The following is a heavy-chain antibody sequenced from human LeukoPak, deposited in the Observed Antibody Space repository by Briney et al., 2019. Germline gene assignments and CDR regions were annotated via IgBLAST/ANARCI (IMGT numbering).Heavy chain of an antibody. CDR3: ARDRIWFGELWGAFDI. CDR2: IRYDGINK. Sequence: TGGSLRLSCAASGSTFSSYGMHWVRQAPGKGLEWVAFIRYDGINKYYADSVKGRFTISRDNSKNTLYLQMNSLRAEDTAVYYCARDRIWFGELWGAFDIWGQGTMVTVSS. J-gene: IGHJ3*02. V-gene: IGHV3-30*02. CDR1: GSTFSSYG. D-gene: IGHD3-10*01.